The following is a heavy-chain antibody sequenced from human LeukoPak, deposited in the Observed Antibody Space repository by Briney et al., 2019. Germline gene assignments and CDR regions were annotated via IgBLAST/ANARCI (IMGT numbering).Heavy chain of an antibody. D-gene: IGHD6-19*01. CDR2: INPNSGGT. CDR1: GYTFTGYY. CDR3: ARGSIAVAGDYFDY. V-gene: IGHV1-2*02. Sequence: ASVKVSCKASGYTFTGYYMHWVRQAPGQGLEWMGWINPNSGGTNYAQKFQGRVTMTRDTPISTAYMELSRLRSDDTAVYYCARGSIAVAGDYFDYWGQGTLVTVSS. J-gene: IGHJ4*02.